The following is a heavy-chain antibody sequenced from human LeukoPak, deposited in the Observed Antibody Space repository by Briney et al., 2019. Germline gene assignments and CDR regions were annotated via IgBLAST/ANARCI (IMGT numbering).Heavy chain of an antibody. CDR2: IKQDGSEK. J-gene: IGHJ4*02. Sequence: GGSLRLSCAASGFTFSSYWMSWVRQAPGKGLEWVANIKQDGSEKYYADSVKGRFTISRDNSKNTLYLQMNSLRAEDTAVFYCAKGPRSCSGGSCYSDYWGQGTLVIVSS. V-gene: IGHV3-7*01. CDR3: AKGPRSCSGGSCYSDY. D-gene: IGHD2-15*01. CDR1: GFTFSSYW.